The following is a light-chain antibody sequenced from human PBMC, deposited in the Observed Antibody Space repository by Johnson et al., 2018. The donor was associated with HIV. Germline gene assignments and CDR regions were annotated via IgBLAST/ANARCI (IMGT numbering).Light chain of an antibody. CDR1: SSNIGSNY. Sequence: QSVLTQPPSVSAAPGQKVTISCYGSSSNIGSNYVSWYQQLPGTAPKLLIYENNKRPSGSPDRFSGTKSGTSATLGITGLQTGDAADYYCGTWDSGLSAHYVFGTGTKVTVL. CDR3: GTWDSGLSAHYV. V-gene: IGLV1-51*02. J-gene: IGLJ1*01. CDR2: ENN.